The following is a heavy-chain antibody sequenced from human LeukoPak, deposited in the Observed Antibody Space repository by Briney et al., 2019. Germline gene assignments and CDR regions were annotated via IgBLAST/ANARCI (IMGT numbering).Heavy chain of an antibody. V-gene: IGHV4-59*12. CDR2: IYHSGST. Sequence: KSSETLSLTCTVSGGSISSYYWSWIRRPPGKGLEWIGYIYHSGSTYYNPSLKSRVTISVDRSKNQFSLKLSSVTAADTAVYYCARWEGATDAFDIWGQGTMVTVSS. CDR1: GGSISSYY. J-gene: IGHJ3*02. D-gene: IGHD1-26*01. CDR3: ARWEGATDAFDI.